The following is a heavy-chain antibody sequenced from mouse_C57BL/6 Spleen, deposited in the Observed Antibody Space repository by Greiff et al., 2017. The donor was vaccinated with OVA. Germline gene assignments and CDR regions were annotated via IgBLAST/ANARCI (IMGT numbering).Heavy chain of an antibody. CDR3: ARGAQATPWFAY. J-gene: IGHJ3*01. CDR2: IYPGDGDT. Sequence: QVQLQQSGAELVKPGASVKISCKASGYAFSSYWMNWVKQRPGKGLEWIGQIYPGDGDTNYNGKFKGKATLTADKSSSTAYMQLSSLTSDDSAVYFCARGAQATPWFAYWGQGTLVTVSA. D-gene: IGHD3-2*02. CDR1: GYAFSSYW. V-gene: IGHV1-80*01.